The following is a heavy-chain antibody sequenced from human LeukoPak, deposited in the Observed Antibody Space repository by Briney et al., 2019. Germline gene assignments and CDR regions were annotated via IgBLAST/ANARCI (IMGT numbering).Heavy chain of an antibody. CDR3: ARMMYSSSWTIDY. CDR2: IYYSGST. CDR1: GGSISSYY. Sequence: PSETLSLTCTVSGGSISSYYWSWIRQPPGKGLEWIGYIYYSGSTNYNPSLKSRVTMSVDTSKNQLSLKLSSVTAADTAVYYCARMMYSSSWTIDYWGQGTLVTVSS. D-gene: IGHD6-13*01. V-gene: IGHV4-59*12. J-gene: IGHJ4*02.